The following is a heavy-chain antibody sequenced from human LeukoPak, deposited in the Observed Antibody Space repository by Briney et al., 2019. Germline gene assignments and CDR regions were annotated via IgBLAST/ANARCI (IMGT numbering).Heavy chain of an antibody. CDR2: INWNGGST. J-gene: IGHJ4*02. CDR3: VRDRGYSNFDY. D-gene: IGHD4-11*01. CDR1: GFTFDDYG. V-gene: IGHV3-20*04. Sequence: GGSLRLSCAASGFTFDDYGMSWVRQAPGKGLEWVSGINWNGGSTCYADSVKGRFTISRDNAKNSLYLQMNSLRAEDTAVYYCVRDRGYSNFDYWGQGSLVTVSS.